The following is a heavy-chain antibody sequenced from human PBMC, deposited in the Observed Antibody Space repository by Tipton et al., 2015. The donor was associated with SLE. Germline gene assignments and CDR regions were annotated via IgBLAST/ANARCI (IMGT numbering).Heavy chain of an antibody. CDR3: ARTLDALDI. Sequence: TLSLTCPIYGGSFGGYYWSWIRQPPGKGLEWIGEINHGGSTNYNPSLKSRVTISVDTSKSQFSLKLSSVTAADTAVYYCARTLDALDIWGQGTMVTVSS. J-gene: IGHJ3*02. CDR2: INHGGST. CDR1: GGSFGGYY. V-gene: IGHV4-34*01.